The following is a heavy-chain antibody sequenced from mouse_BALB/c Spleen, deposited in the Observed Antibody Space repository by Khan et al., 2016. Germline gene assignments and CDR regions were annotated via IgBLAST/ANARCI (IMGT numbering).Heavy chain of an antibody. V-gene: IGHV2-2*02. CDR2: IWSGGST. D-gene: IGHD2-1*01. Sequence: QVQLKESGPGLVQPSQSLSITCTVSGFSLTSYGVHWVRQSPGKGLEWLGVIWSGGSTDYNAAFISRLSISKDNSKSQVFFKMNSLQANDTAIYYWARLYYGYYAMDYWGQGTSVTVSS. CDR3: ARLYYGYYAMDY. J-gene: IGHJ4*01. CDR1: GFSLTSYG.